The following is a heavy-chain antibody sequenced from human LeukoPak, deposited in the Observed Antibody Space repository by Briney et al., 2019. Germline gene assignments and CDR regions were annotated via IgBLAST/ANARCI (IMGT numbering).Heavy chain of an antibody. CDR1: GSTFSSYG. J-gene: IGHJ4*02. CDR3: AKDPSGYRHYFDY. V-gene: IGHV3-30*18. CDR2: ISYDGSNK. D-gene: IGHD3-22*01. Sequence: PGGSLRLSCAASGSTFSSYGMHWVRQAPGKGLEWVAVISYDGSNKYYADSVKGRFTISRDNSKNTLYLQMNSLRAEDTAVYYCAKDPSGYRHYFDYWGQGTLVTVSS.